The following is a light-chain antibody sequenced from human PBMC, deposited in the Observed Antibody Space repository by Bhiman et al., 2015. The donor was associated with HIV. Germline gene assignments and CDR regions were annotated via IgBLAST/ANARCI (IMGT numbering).Light chain of an antibody. Sequence: SYELTQPPSVSVSPGQTASITCSGDKLGDKYACWYQQKPGQSPVLVIYRDNKRPSGIPERFSGSNSGNTATLTISGTQAMDEADYYCQAWDSSTEVFGTGTKVTVL. CDR3: QAWDSSTEV. J-gene: IGLJ1*01. CDR1: KLGDKY. CDR2: RDN. V-gene: IGLV3-1*01.